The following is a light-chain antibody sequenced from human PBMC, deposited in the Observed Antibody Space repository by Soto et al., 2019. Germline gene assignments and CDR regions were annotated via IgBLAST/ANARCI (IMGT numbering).Light chain of an antibody. Sequence: EIVMTQSPATLSVSPGERATLSCRASQSVSSNLAWYQQKPGQAPRLLIYGASTRATGIPARFSGSGSGTEFTLTISSLHAEDFAVYYCQQYNTWPPRACTFGQGTKVEIK. CDR1: QSVSSN. V-gene: IGKV3-15*01. CDR3: QQYNTWPPRACT. CDR2: GAS. J-gene: IGKJ1*01.